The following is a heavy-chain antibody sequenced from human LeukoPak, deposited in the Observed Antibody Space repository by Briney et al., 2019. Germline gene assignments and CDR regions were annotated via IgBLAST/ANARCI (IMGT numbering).Heavy chain of an antibody. CDR2: ISYDGSIK. CDR1: GFNFSNFA. Sequence: GGSLRLSCAASGFNFSNFAMNWVRQAPGKGVEWVAFISYDGSIKSYADSVKGRFAVSRDNSKNTLYLQMNSLRPEDTAFYYCAKSYDNGWYVCDYWGQGTLVTVSS. J-gene: IGHJ4*02. D-gene: IGHD6-19*01. CDR3: AKSYDNGWYVCDY. V-gene: IGHV3-30*09.